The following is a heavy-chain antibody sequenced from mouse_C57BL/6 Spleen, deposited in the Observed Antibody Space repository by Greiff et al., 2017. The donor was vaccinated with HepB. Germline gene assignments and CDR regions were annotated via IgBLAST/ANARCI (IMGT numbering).Heavy chain of an antibody. CDR3: TTDEAAQATDAMDY. V-gene: IGHV14-4*01. CDR2: IDPENGAT. D-gene: IGHD3-2*02. J-gene: IGHJ4*01. Sequence: EVQLQQSGAELVRPGASVKLSCTASGFNIKDDYMHWVKQRPEQGLEWIGWIDPENGATEYASKFQGKATITADTSSNTAYLQLSSLTSEDTAVYYWTTDEAAQATDAMDYWGQGTSVTVSS. CDR1: GFNIKDDY.